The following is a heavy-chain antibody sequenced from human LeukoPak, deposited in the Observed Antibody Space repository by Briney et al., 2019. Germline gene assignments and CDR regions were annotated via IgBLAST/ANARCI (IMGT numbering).Heavy chain of an antibody. CDR1: GFTFSSYE. V-gene: IGHV3-48*03. CDR2: ISSSGSTI. Sequence: PGGSLRLSCAASGFTFSSYEVNWVRQAPGKGLEWVSYISSSGSTIYYADSVKGRFTISRDNAKNSLYPQMNSLRAEDTAVYYCARGPVVVVAAEYYFDYWGQGTLVTVSS. J-gene: IGHJ4*02. CDR3: ARGPVVVVAAEYYFDY. D-gene: IGHD2-15*01.